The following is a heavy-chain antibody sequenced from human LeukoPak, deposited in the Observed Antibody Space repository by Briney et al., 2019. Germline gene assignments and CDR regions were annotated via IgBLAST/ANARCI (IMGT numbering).Heavy chain of an antibody. D-gene: IGHD3-9*01. J-gene: IGHJ6*03. CDR3: ARDHEKELRYFDWLSDISMDV. V-gene: IGHV3-21*01. CDR2: ITRSNYI. CDR1: GFTFSSYS. Sequence: PGGSLRLSCAASGFTFSSYSMNWVRQAPGKGLEWVSSITRSNYIYYTDSVKGRFTISRDNAKSSLYLQMNSLRAEDTAVYYCARDHEKELRYFDWLSDISMDVWGKGTTVTVSS.